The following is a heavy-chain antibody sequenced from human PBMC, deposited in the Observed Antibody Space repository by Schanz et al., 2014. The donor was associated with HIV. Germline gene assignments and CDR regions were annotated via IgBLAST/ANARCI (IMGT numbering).Heavy chain of an antibody. Sequence: DVQILESGGGLVQPGGSRRLSCAVSGLPFSTSAMSWVRQAPGKGLEWVSDISGSGGSTYYADSVKGRFTISRDNSKNTLSLQMNSLRAEDTAVYYCARVPRWLQPHFDYWGQGTLVTVSS. J-gene: IGHJ4*02. CDR1: GLPFSTSA. CDR3: ARVPRWLQPHFDY. CDR2: ISGSGGST. V-gene: IGHV3-23*01. D-gene: IGHD5-12*01.